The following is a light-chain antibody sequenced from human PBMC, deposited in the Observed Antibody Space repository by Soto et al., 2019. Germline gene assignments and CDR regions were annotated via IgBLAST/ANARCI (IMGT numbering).Light chain of an antibody. CDR1: QSISSW. CDR2: NAS. V-gene: IGKV1-5*03. J-gene: IGKJ1*01. Sequence: DIQMTQSPSTLSASVGDRVTITCRASQSISSWLAWYQQKPGKAPKLLISNASNLESGVPSRFSGSGSGTEFTLTISSLQPDDFATYYCQQYNTYLRTFGQGTKVDIK. CDR3: QQYNTYLRT.